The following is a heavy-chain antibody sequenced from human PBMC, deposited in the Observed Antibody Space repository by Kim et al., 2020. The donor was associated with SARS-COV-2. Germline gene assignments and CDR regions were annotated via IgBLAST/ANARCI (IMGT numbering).Heavy chain of an antibody. CDR2: IGVAGDT. CDR1: GFIFTNYD. CDR3: ARYRRGRGGTPTVLDY. D-gene: IGHD4-17*01. Sequence: GGSLRLSCAASGFIFTNYDIHWVRRPTGKGLEWVSGIGVAGDTYYPDSLKGRFTVSRENAKNFVYLQMDSLRAGDTAVYYCARYRRGRGGTPTVLDYWGQGTLVTVSS. V-gene: IGHV3-13*01. J-gene: IGHJ4*02.